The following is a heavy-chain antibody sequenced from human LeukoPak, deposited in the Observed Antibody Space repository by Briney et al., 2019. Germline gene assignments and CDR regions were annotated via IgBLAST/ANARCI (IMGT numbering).Heavy chain of an antibody. CDR2: ISYDGSNK. V-gene: IGHV3-30-3*01. CDR1: GFTFSSYA. J-gene: IGHJ4*02. Sequence: PGRSLRLSCAASGFTFSSYAMHWVRQAPGKGLEWVAVISYDGSNKYYADSVKGRFTISRDNSKNTLYLQMNSLRAEDTAVYYCARPFSLSWLFDYWGQGTWSPSPQ. D-gene: IGHD6-13*01. CDR3: ARPFSLSWLFDY.